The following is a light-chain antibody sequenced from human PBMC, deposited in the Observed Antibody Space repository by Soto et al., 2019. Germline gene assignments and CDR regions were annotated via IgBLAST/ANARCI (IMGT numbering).Light chain of an antibody. Sequence: QSVLTQPPSASGSPGQPVTISCTGTSSDVGGYDYVSWYQQYPGKAPKLLIYEVSKRPSGVPDRFSGSKTGNTASLTVSGLQADDEADYYCCSYTTSNTYVFGTGTKVTVL. V-gene: IGLV2-8*01. J-gene: IGLJ1*01. CDR2: EVS. CDR1: SSDVGGYDY. CDR3: CSYTTSNTYV.